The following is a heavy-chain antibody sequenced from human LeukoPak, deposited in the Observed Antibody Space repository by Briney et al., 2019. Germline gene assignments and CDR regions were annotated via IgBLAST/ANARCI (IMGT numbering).Heavy chain of an antibody. CDR2: IKQDGSEK. J-gene: IGHJ6*02. V-gene: IGHV3-7*01. CDR1: GLTFSSHW. D-gene: IGHD6-6*01. Sequence: QPGGSLRLSCAASGLTFSSHWMSWVRQAPGKGLEWVANIKQDGSEKYYVDSVKGRFTISRDNTKNSLYLQMSSLRAEDTAVYYCARTRRYSTSLNYYYDMDVWGQGTTVTVSS. CDR3: ARTRRYSTSLNYYYDMDV.